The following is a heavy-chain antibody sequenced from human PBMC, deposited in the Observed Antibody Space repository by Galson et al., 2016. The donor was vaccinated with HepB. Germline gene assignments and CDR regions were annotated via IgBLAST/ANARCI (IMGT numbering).Heavy chain of an antibody. CDR1: GFTLRVYW. J-gene: IGHJ4*02. CDR3: ARDLSVWLRGIDS. V-gene: IGHV3-7*03. Sequence: SLRLSCAAPGFTLRVYWMSWVRQAPGKSLERVATIKVDGNEKYYVDSVKGRFTISGDNAKNSMYLQMNSLRAEDTAVYYCARDLSVWLRGIDSWGQGTLVTVSS. D-gene: IGHD6-19*01. CDR2: IKVDGNEK.